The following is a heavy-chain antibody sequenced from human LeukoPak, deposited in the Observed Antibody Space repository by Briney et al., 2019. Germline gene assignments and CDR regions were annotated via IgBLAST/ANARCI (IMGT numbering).Heavy chain of an antibody. CDR2: INPNSDGT. J-gene: IGHJ4*02. Sequence: ASVKVSCKASGYTFTGYYIHWVRQAPGQGLEWMGWINPNSDGTKYTEKFQGRVTMARDTSISTAYMEVSRLRSDDTAVYYCARAPPYNILTGYRLFDYWGQGTLVTVSS. D-gene: IGHD3-9*01. V-gene: IGHV1-2*02. CDR1: GYTFTGYY. CDR3: ARAPPYNILTGYRLFDY.